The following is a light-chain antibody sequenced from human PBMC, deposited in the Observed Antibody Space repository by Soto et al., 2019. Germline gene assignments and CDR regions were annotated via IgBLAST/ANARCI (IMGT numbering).Light chain of an antibody. J-gene: IGLJ2*01. CDR3: KSYDSSLSGSV. Sequence: QSVLTQPPSVSGSPGQRVTISCTGSSSNIGAGYDVHWYQQLPGTAPKLLIYGTSNRPSGVPDRFSGSKSGTSASLAITGLQAEDEADYYCKSYDSSLSGSVFGGGTKLTVL. V-gene: IGLV1-40*01. CDR1: SSNIGAGYD. CDR2: GTS.